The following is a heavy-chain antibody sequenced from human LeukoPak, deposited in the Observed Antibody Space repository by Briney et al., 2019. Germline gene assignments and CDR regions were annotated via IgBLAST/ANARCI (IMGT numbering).Heavy chain of an antibody. CDR2: ISSSGSTI. D-gene: IGHD3-9*01. Sequence: LGGSLRLSCAASGFTFSSYEMNWVRQAPGKGLEWVSYISSSGSTIYYADSVKGRFTISRDNAKNSLYLQMNSLRAEDTAVYYCARSPLLRYFDWLPFFDYWGQGTLVTVSS. V-gene: IGHV3-48*03. CDR3: ARSPLLRYFDWLPFFDY. CDR1: GFTFSSYE. J-gene: IGHJ4*02.